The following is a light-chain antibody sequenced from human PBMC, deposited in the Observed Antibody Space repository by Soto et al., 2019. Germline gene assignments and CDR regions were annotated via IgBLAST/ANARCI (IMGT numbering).Light chain of an antibody. Sequence: EIVLTQSPGTLSLSPGDRATFSCRASQSVSSNYLAWYQQKPGQAPRLLIYGAFKRATGIPARFSGSGSGTEFTLTISSLQSEDFAVYYCQQYDNWPITFGQGTLLEI. CDR1: QSVSSN. CDR3: QQYDNWPIT. V-gene: IGKV3D-15*01. CDR2: GAF. J-gene: IGKJ5*01.